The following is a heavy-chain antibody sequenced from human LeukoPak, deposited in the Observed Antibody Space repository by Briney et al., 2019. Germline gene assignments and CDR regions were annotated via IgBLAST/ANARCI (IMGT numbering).Heavy chain of an antibody. CDR3: ARGDHCSATSCYEGHWFDP. J-gene: IGHJ5*02. CDR1: GGSISSGDYD. V-gene: IGHV4-30-4*01. Sequence: PSETLSLTCTVSGGSISSGDYDWSWIRQPPGKGLEWIGYIYYSGSTYYNPSLKSRVTISVDTSKNQLSLKLSSVTAADTAVYYCARGDHCSATSCYEGHWFDPWGQGTLVTVSS. D-gene: IGHD2-2*01. CDR2: IYYSGST.